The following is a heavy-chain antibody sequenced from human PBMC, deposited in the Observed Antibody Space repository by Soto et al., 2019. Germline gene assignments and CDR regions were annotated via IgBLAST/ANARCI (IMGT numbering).Heavy chain of an antibody. J-gene: IGHJ4*02. CDR3: ARDYKGDY. D-gene: IGHD1-1*01. Sequence: QVQLQQWGAGLLKPSETLSLTCAVYGGSFSGYYWSWIRQPPGKGLEWIGEINHSGSTNYNPSLKSRVTISVDTSKNQFSLKLSSVTAADTAVYYCARDYKGDYWGQGTLVTVSS. V-gene: IGHV4-34*01. CDR2: INHSGST. CDR1: GGSFSGYY.